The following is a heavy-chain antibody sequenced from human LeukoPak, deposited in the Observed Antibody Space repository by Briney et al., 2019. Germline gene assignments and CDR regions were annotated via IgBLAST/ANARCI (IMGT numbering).Heavy chain of an antibody. CDR2: ISAYNGNT. V-gene: IGHV1-18*01. D-gene: IGHD2-2*01. CDR3: ARDLGIYCPSISCPSDF. Sequence: GASVKVSCKASGYTFTSYGISWVRQAPGQGLEWMGWISAYNGNTNYAQKLQGRVTMTTDTSTSTAYMELRSLRSDDTAVYYCARDLGIYCPSISCPSDFWGQGTLVTVSS. CDR1: GYTFTSYG. J-gene: IGHJ4*02.